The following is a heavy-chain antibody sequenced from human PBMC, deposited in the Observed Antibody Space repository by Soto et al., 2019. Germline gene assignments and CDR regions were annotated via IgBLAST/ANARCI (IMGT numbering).Heavy chain of an antibody. D-gene: IGHD6-13*01. V-gene: IGHV3-23*01. CDR1: GFTFSTYA. CDR2: ISGGGGTT. CDR3: ARKVTTAAGATTHFDY. Sequence: EVQLLESGGGLVQPGGSLRLSCAASGFTFSTYAMGWVRQAPGKGLEWVSIISGGGGTTYYSDSVKGRFTISRDNSKNTLYLQMNSLRAEDTAVYYCARKVTTAAGATTHFDYWGQGTLVTVSS. J-gene: IGHJ4*02.